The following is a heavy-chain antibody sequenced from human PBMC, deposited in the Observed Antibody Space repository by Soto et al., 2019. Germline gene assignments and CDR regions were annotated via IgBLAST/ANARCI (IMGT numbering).Heavy chain of an antibody. D-gene: IGHD6-6*01. CDR1: GFTFSSYA. Sequence: GGSLRLSCAASGFTFSSYAMSWVRQAPGKGQEWVSAISGSGGNTYYADSVKGRFTISRDNSKNTLYLQMNSLRAEDTAVYYCAKDRAPEYSSSLSYYGMDVWGQGTTVTVSS. J-gene: IGHJ6*02. CDR3: AKDRAPEYSSSLSYYGMDV. V-gene: IGHV3-23*01. CDR2: ISGSGGNT.